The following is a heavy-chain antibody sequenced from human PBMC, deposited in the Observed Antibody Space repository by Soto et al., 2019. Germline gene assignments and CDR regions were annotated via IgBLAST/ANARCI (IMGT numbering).Heavy chain of an antibody. J-gene: IGHJ4*02. D-gene: IGHD3-10*01. CDR3: ARLSLGECFDY. CDR2: IKQDGSEK. Sequence: EVQLVESGGGLVQPGGSLRLSCAASGFTFSSYWMSWVRQAPGKGLEWVANIKQDGSEKYYVDSVKGRFTISRDNAKNSLYLQMNSLRAEDTVVYYCARLSLGECFDYWGQGTLVTVSS. V-gene: IGHV3-7*01. CDR1: GFTFSSYW.